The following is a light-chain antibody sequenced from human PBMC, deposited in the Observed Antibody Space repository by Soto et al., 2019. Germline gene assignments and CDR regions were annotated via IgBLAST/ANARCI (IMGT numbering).Light chain of an antibody. CDR2: NVT. J-gene: IGLJ1*01. CDR1: SRDVGGYDY. CDR3: CSYTSSATYV. V-gene: IGLV2-11*01. Sequence: QYALIQSPSMSGSPGHSVTISSTGLSRDVGGYDYVSWYQHHPGTVPKPFIYNVTTQPSGVPDRFSGSRSDNSASMTISGLQAEDEADYSCCSYTSSATYVFETGTEDTVL.